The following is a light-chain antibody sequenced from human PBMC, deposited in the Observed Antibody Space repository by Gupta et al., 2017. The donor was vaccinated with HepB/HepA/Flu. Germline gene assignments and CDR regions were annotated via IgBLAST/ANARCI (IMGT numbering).Light chain of an antibody. J-gene: IGLJ2*01. CDR1: SGHSSYI. CDR3: ETRDRKI. CDR2: VEYSGSY. Sequence: QPVLTQSSSASASLGSSVKLTCTLSSGHSSYIIAWHQQQPGKAPRYLMTVEYSGSYNKGSGVPDPFSGSSSAADSYLTISNVESEDEADYYGETRDRKIIGGGTKLTVL. V-gene: IGLV4-60*03.